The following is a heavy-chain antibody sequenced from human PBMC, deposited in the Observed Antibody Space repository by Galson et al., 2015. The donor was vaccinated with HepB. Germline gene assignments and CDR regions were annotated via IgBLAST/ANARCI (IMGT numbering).Heavy chain of an antibody. CDR3: TTETYYYGSGKNSIDY. J-gene: IGHJ4*02. Sequence: SLRLSCAASGFTFSNAWMSWVRQAPGKGLEWVGRIKINTDGGTTDYAAPVKGRFTISRDDSKNTLYLQMNSLKTEDTAVYYCTTETYYYGSGKNSIDYWGQGTLVTVSS. D-gene: IGHD3-10*01. CDR2: IKINTDGGTT. V-gene: IGHV3-15*01. CDR1: GFTFSNAW.